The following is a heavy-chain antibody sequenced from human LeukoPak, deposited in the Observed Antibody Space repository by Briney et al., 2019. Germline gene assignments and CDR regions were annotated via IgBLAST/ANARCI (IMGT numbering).Heavy chain of an antibody. CDR2: IYHSGST. J-gene: IGHJ5*02. CDR3: ARGHPGIAAAGKYNWFDP. CDR1: GGSISSSNW. Sequence: SGTLSLTCAVSGGSISSSNWWSWVRQPPGKGLEWIGEIYHSGSTNYNPSLKSRVTISVDKSKNQFSLKLSSVTAADTAVYYCARGHPGIAAAGKYNWFDPWGQGTLVTVSS. V-gene: IGHV4-4*02. D-gene: IGHD6-13*01.